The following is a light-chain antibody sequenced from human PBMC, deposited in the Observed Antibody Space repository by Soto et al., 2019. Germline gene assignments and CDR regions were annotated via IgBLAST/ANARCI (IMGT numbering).Light chain of an antibody. Sequence: EIVLTQSPDTLSLSPGERATLSCRASQSVGSNYLAWYQQKPGQAPRLLMYDASGRASGIPDRFSGSGSGTDFTLTISRLEPEDFVVFYCYQYGSTPPTFGQGTKVDI. V-gene: IGKV3-20*01. CDR3: YQYGSTPPT. CDR1: QSVGSNY. CDR2: DAS. J-gene: IGKJ1*01.